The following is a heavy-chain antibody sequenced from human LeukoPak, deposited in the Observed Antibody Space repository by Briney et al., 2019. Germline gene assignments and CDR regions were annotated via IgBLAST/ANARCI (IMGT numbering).Heavy chain of an antibody. V-gene: IGHV3-48*01. D-gene: IGHD4-23*01. J-gene: IGHJ6*03. CDR1: GITFSSSR. CDR3: ARVPPRGNDVTVGRYSYMDF. CDR2: ISGTTISTI. Sequence: GGSLRLSCAASGITFSSSRMTWVRQAPGKGLEWVSYISGTTISTIYYADSVKGRFTISRDNTKNSVYLQMNSLRAEDTAVYYCARVPPRGNDVTVGRYSYMDFWGKGTTVTVSS.